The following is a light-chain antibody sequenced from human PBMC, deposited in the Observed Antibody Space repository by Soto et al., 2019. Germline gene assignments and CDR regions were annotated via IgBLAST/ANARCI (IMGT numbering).Light chain of an antibody. V-gene: IGLV2-23*02. J-gene: IGLJ1*01. Sequence: QSVLTQPASVSGSPGQSITISCTGTSSDVGSYNLVSWYQQYPGKAPKLMIYEVSKRPPGVSNRFSGSKSGNTASLTISGLQAEDEADYYCCSYAGSSTYVFGTGTKVTVL. CDR3: CSYAGSSTYV. CDR1: SSDVGSYNL. CDR2: EVS.